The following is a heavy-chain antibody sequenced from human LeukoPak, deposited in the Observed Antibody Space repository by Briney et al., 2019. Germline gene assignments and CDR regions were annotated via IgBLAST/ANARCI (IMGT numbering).Heavy chain of an antibody. CDR3: ARFRVVGAINYYYYYMDV. CDR2: ISAYNGNT. Sequence: GASVKVSCKASGYTFTSYGISWVRQAPGQGLEWMGWISAYNGNTNYAQKLQGRVTMTTDTSTSTAYMELRSLRSDDTAVYYCARFRVVGAINYYYYYMDVWGKGTTVTISS. V-gene: IGHV1-18*01. CDR1: GYTFTSYG. D-gene: IGHD1-26*01. J-gene: IGHJ6*03.